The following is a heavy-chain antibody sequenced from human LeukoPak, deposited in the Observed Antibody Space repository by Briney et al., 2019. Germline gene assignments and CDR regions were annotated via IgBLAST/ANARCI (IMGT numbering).Heavy chain of an antibody. CDR1: GGAISSYY. CDR3: ARGVYIAAAQYGY. V-gene: IGHV4-59*01. Sequence: SETMSLTCSVSGGAISSYYWSWIQQPPGKGLEWIGYIYYSGSTNYNPSLKSRVTISVDSSKNQFSLKLSSVTAADTAVYYCARGVYIAAAQYGYWGQGTLVTVSS. J-gene: IGHJ4*02. CDR2: IYYSGST. D-gene: IGHD6-13*01.